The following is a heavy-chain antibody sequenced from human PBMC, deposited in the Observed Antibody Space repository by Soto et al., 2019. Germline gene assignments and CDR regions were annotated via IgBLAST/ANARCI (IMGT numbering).Heavy chain of an antibody. CDR2: T. CDR1: GGSISNSRYY. CDR3: ASYRWLQPRFDH. D-gene: IGHD5-12*01. Sequence: SETLSLTCTVSGGSISNSRYYWAWIRQPPGKGLEWIGSTNYNPSLKSRVTISVDRSKNQFSLKLSSVTAADTAVYYCASYRWLQPRFDHWGQGTLVTVSS. J-gene: IGHJ4*02. V-gene: IGHV4-39*07.